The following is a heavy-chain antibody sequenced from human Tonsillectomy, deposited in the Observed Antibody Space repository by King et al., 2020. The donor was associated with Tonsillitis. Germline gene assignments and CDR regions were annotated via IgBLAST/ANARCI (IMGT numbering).Heavy chain of an antibody. V-gene: IGHV3-30*18. D-gene: IGHD2-21*02. Sequence: VQLVESGGGVVQPGRSLRLSCAASGFTFSSYGMHWVRQAPGKGLEWVAVISYDGSNKYYADSVKGRFTISRDNSKNTLYLQMNSLRAEDTAVYYCAKVDCGGDCYDAFDIWGQGTMVTVSS. CDR2: ISYDGSNK. CDR1: GFTFSSYG. CDR3: AKVDCGGDCYDAFDI. J-gene: IGHJ3*02.